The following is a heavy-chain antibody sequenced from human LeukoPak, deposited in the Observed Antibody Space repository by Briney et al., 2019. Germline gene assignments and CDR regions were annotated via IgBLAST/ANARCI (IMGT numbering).Heavy chain of an antibody. CDR3: ARLHDFWRGPLNYYYMDV. Sequence: GGSLRLSCAASGFTFSDYYMSWIRQAPGKGLEWVSYISSSGSTIYYADSVKGRFTISRDNAKNSLYLQMNSLRAEDTAVYYCARLHDFWRGPLNYYYMDVWGKGTTVTVSS. D-gene: IGHD3-3*01. J-gene: IGHJ6*03. CDR2: ISSSGSTI. V-gene: IGHV3-11*04. CDR1: GFTFSDYY.